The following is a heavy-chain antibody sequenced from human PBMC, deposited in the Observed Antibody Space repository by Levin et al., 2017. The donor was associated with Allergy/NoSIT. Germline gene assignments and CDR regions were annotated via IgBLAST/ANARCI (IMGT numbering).Heavy chain of an antibody. CDR1: GFDFSDYY. D-gene: IGHD4-11*01. CDR2: ISAGSDYI. Sequence: PGGSLRLSCAASGFDFSDYYMSWVRQAPGKGLEWVSFISAGSDYIKYADSVKGRFTISRDNAKNSVSLQMNSLTGEDTAVYYCVRDCRIGSSNWPPGSRFDPWGQGTLVTVSS. J-gene: IGHJ5*02. CDR3: VRDCRIGSSNWPPGSRFDP. V-gene: IGHV3-11*05.